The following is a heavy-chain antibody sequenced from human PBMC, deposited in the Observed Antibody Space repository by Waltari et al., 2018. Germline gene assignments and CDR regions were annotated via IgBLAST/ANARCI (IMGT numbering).Heavy chain of an antibody. V-gene: IGHV3-15*01. CDR3: VTPGKGDFVWGSYRS. J-gene: IGHJ1*01. CDR1: GFTFKSAW. CDR2: IKSKTDGWTT. Sequence: EVQLVESGGGLVKPGGSLRPSCVAYGFTFKSAWLRRVRQAPGKWLEWVGRIKSKTDGWTTDYAAPVKGRFTISRDDSQTTLFLQMNSLKSEDTAVYYCVTPGKGDFVWGSYRSWGQGTLVTVSS. D-gene: IGHD3-16*02.